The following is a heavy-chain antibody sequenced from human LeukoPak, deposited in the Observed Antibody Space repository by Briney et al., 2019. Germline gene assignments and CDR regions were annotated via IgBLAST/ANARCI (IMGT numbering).Heavy chain of an antibody. CDR2: IIPIFGIA. J-gene: IGHJ6*02. CDR3: ASQYSSSGDYYYYGMDV. D-gene: IGHD6-6*01. V-gene: IGHV1-69*04. Sequence: EASVKVSCKASGGTFSSYAISWVRQAPGQGLEWMGRIIPIFGIANYAQKFQGRVTIIADKSTSTAYMELSSLRSEDTAVYYRASQYSSSGDYYYYGMDVWGQGTTVTVSS. CDR1: GGTFSSYA.